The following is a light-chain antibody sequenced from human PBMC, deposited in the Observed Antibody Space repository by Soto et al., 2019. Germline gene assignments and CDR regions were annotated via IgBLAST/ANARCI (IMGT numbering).Light chain of an antibody. CDR2: DAS. V-gene: IGKV3-11*01. CDR3: QQRSNWPPIT. Sequence: EIVLTQSPATLSLSPGERATLSCRASQSVFTYLAWYQQKPGQAPRLLIYDASNRATGIPARFSGSGSGTDFTLTISSLEPEDFAVYYCQQRSNWPPITFGQGTQLEIK. J-gene: IGKJ5*01. CDR1: QSVFTY.